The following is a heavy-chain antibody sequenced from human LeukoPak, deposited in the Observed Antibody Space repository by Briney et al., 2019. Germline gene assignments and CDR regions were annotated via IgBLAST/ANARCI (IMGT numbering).Heavy chain of an antibody. CDR2: IDQDESTI. CDR1: GFTFSRFW. D-gene: IGHD3-10*01. V-gene: IGHV3-7*03. J-gene: IGHJ4*02. CDR3: AKNRERFRGVLDYFDY. Sequence: PGGSLRLSCAASGFTFSRFWMSWVRQAPGKGLEWVASIDQDESTIRYVDSVKGRFTISRDNTKNSLSLQMNSLRTEDTALYYCAKNRERFRGVLDYFDYWGQGTLVTVSS.